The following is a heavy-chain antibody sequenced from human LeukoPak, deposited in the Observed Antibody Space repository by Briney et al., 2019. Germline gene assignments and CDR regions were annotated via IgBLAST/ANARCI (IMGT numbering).Heavy chain of an antibody. J-gene: IGHJ1*01. CDR1: GYTFNNYW. Sequence: GESLKISCTTSGYTFNNYWIAWVRQMPGKGLEWMGIIYPGDSETRYSPSFQGKVAISADKSVSTAYLQWSSLKASDTAMYYCAKQERGIAATRFQYWGQGTLLTVSS. V-gene: IGHV5-51*01. D-gene: IGHD6-13*01. CDR3: AKQERGIAATRFQY. CDR2: IYPGDSET.